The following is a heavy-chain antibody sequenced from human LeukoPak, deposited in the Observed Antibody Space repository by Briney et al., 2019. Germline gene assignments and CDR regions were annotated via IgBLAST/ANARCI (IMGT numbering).Heavy chain of an antibody. Sequence: GALRLSCAASGFTFNTCAMSWVRQAPGKGLEWVSGISSSGGSTYYADSVKGRFTISRDNSKNTVYLQMNSLRAEDTAVYYCANEGPNFDYWGQGTLVTVSS. J-gene: IGHJ4*02. CDR2: ISSSGGST. D-gene: IGHD2-8*01. CDR3: ANEGPNFDY. V-gene: IGHV3-23*01. CDR1: GFTFNTCA.